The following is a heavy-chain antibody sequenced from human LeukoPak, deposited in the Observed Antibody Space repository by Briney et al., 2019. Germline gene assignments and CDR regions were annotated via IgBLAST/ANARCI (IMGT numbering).Heavy chain of an antibody. J-gene: IGHJ4*02. V-gene: IGHV3-23*01. Sequence: GGSLRLSCVGSGFTFRSHAMSWVRQAPEKGLEFVSGIYENGGTTYYADSVKGRFSISRDNSKNTLYLQMDSLRGEDTAVYYCAKDFRIGYSAHFDYWGQGALVSVSS. D-gene: IGHD2-21*01. CDR3: AKDFRIGYSAHFDY. CDR2: IYENGGTT. CDR1: GFTFRSHA.